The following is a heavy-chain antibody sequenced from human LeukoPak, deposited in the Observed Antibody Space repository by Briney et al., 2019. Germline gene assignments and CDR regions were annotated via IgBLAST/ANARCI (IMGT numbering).Heavy chain of an antibody. D-gene: IGHD6-13*01. CDR1: RDSVSSNSGA. Sequence: SQTLSLTCAISRDSVSSNSGAWNWIRQSPSRGLEWLGRTYYRSKWYNDYAVSVKSRITINPDTSKNQFSLQLNSVTPEDTAVYYCATSSSSWYFRFDPWGQGTLVTVSS. CDR2: TYYRSKWYN. V-gene: IGHV6-1*01. CDR3: ATSSSSWYFRFDP. J-gene: IGHJ5*02.